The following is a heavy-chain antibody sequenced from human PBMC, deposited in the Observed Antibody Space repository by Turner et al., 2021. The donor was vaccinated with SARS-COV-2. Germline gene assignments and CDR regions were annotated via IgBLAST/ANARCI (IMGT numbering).Heavy chain of an antibody. Sequence: QVQLQQWGAGLLKPSETLSLPCVVYGGSFSGYYWSWFRQPPGEGLEWVGEIYHSGSTNYNPSLKRRVTITVDTTKNQFSLKLSSVTAAETAVYYCARSWGGILTGYSFDPWGQGTLVTVSS. CDR1: GGSFSGYY. V-gene: IGHV4-34*01. D-gene: IGHD3-9*01. CDR2: IYHSGST. CDR3: ARSWGGILTGYSFDP. J-gene: IGHJ5*02.